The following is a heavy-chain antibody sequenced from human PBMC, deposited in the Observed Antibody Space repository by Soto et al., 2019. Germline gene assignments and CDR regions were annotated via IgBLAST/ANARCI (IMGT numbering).Heavy chain of an antibody. V-gene: IGHV3-48*02. Sequence: GGSLRLSCAASGFTFSSCSMNWVRQAPGKGLEWVSYISSSSSTIYYADSVKGRFTISRDNAKNSLYLQMNSLGDEDTAVYYCAREYYDILTGRFDPWGQGTLVTVSS. J-gene: IGHJ5*02. D-gene: IGHD3-9*01. CDR2: ISSSSSTI. CDR1: GFTFSSCS. CDR3: AREYYDILTGRFDP.